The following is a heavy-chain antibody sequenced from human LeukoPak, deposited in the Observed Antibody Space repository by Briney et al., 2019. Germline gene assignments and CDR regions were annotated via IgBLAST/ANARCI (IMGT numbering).Heavy chain of an antibody. D-gene: IGHD6-13*01. CDR2: ISSSTIYT. Sequence: KPGGSLRLSCAASGFTFNSFSMNWVRQAPGKGLEWVSSISSSTIYTYYADSVKGRFTISRDNAKNSLYLQMNSLRAEDTAVYYCARGSGAIAAAFDYWGQGTLVTVSS. CDR3: ARGSGAIAAAFDY. CDR1: GFTFNSFS. V-gene: IGHV3-21*01. J-gene: IGHJ4*02.